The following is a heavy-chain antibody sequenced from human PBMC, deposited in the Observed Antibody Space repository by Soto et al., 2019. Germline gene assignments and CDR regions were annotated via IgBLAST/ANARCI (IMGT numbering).Heavy chain of an antibody. CDR1: GDSITSYY. CDR2: IYNSGRT. V-gene: IGHV4-4*08. CDR3: AMDLGIGSGPFDA. J-gene: IGHJ3*01. D-gene: IGHD2-2*03. Sequence: QVQLQESGPGLVKPSETLSLTCTVSGDSITSYYWSWIRQPPGKALEWIGYIYNSGRTDNNPSLKSRVTISLDPAKKQFSLKLKSVTAADTAVYYCAMDLGIGSGPFDAWGQGTMVTVSA.